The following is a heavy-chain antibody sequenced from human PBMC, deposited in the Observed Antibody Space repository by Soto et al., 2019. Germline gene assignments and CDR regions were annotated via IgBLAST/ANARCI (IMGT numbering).Heavy chain of an antibody. V-gene: IGHV4-39*01. CDR2: IYYSGST. CDR3: AVVVVILNAFDI. D-gene: IGHD3-22*01. J-gene: IGHJ3*02. CDR1: GGSLSSSSYY. Sequence: SETLSLTCTVSGGSLSSSSYYWGWIRQPPGKGLEWIGSIYYSGSTYYNPSLKSRVTISVDTSKNQFSLKLSSVTAADTAVYYCAVVVVILNAFDIWGQGTMVTVSS.